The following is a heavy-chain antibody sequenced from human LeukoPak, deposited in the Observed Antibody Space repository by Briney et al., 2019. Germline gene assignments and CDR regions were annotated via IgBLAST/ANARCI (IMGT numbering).Heavy chain of an antibody. CDR1: VGSISGYF. V-gene: IGHV4-59*13. J-gene: IGHJ4*03. CDR2: IYYSGDT. CDR3: ARAQYSGSCFDY. D-gene: IGHD1-26*01. Sequence: PSETLSLTCTVSVGSISGYFWSWVRQAPGTGLDWIGHIYYSGDTNYNPSLRSRVTISVDTSKNQFSLKLRSVTAADTAVYYCARAQYSGSCFDYWGQGTLVTVSS.